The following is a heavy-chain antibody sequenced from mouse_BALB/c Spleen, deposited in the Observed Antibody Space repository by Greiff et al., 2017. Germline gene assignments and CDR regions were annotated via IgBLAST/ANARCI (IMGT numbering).Heavy chain of an antibody. Sequence: EVQLVESGGGLVQPKGSLKFSCAASGFTFNTYAMNWVRQAPGKGLEGVARIRSKSNNYATYYADSVKDRFTISRDDSQSMLYLQMNNLKTEDTAMYCCVRELGRGYYFDYRGQGTTLTVAS. V-gene: IGHV10-1*02. J-gene: IGHJ2*01. CDR2: IRSKSNNYAT. CDR3: VRELGRGYYFDY. D-gene: IGHD4-1*01. CDR1: GFTFNTYA.